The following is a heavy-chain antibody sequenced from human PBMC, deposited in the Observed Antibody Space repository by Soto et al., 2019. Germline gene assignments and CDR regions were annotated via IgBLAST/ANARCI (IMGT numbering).Heavy chain of an antibody. CDR3: ARDDYGIYRY. CDR1: GYAITAYY. D-gene: IGHD1-26*01. CDR2: VDPRTGGA. Sequence: ASVKVSCKASGYAITAYYIHWVRQAPGQGLEWMGWVDPRTGGAIYAQKFQDRVTMTRDTSISTVYMDLSGLRSDDTALYYCARDDYGIYRYWGQGTLVTVSS. J-gene: IGHJ4*02. V-gene: IGHV1-2*02.